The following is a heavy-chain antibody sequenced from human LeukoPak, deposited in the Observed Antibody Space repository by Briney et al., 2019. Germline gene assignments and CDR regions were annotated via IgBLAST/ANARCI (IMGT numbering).Heavy chain of an antibody. J-gene: IGHJ3*02. CDR2: IKSKTDGGTT. CDR3: TTDATRARYSSSWLDAFDI. CDR1: GFTFSNAW. D-gene: IGHD6-13*01. Sequence: GGSLRLSCAASGFTFSNAWMSWVRQAPGKGLEWVGRIKSKTDGGTTDYAAPVKGRFTISRDDSKNTLYLQMNSLKTEDTAVYYCTTDATRARYSSSWLDAFDIWGQGTMITVSS. V-gene: IGHV3-15*01.